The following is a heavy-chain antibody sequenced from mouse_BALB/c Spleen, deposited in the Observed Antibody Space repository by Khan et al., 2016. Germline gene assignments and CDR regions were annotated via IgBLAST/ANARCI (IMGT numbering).Heavy chain of an antibody. CDR3: GRTDRRGYFDY. V-gene: IGHV1-9*01. CDR1: GYTFSSYW. CDR2: ILPGSGST. J-gene: IGHJ2*01. Sequence: QVQLKESGAELMKPGASVKISCKATGYTFSSYWIEWVKQRPGHGLEWIGEILPGSGSTNYNEKFRGKATFTADTSSNTAYMQLSSLTSEDSAVHYWGRTDRRGYFDYWGQGTTLTVSS.